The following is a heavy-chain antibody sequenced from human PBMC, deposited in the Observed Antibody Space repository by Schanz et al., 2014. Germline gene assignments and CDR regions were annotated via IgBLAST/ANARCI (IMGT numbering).Heavy chain of an antibody. CDR2: IGVDGTTT. CDR3: AKYRSYYSVSGSYRELEY. V-gene: IGHV3-23*04. CDR1: GFTFDKYA. Sequence: EVQLVESGGGLVQPGKSLRLSCAASGFTFDKYAMHWVRQAPGKGLEWVSVIGVDGTTTYYADSVKGRFTISRDNSKNSLYLQMNSLRPEDPAVYYCAKYRSYYSVSGSYRELEYWGQGTLVTVSS. J-gene: IGHJ4*02. D-gene: IGHD3-10*01.